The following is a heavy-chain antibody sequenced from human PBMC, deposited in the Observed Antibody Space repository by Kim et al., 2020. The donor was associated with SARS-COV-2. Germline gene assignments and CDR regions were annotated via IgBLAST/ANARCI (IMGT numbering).Heavy chain of an antibody. J-gene: IGHJ6*02. CDR3: AKDIGGMDV. D-gene: IGHD3-10*01. CDR2: IYYSGST. Sequence: SETLSLTCTVSGGSISSYYWSWIRQPPGKGLEWIGYIYYSGSTNYNPSLKSRVTISVDTSKNQFSLKLSSVTAADTAVYYCAKDIGGMDVWGQGTTVTVSS. CDR1: GGSISSYY. V-gene: IGHV4-59*13.